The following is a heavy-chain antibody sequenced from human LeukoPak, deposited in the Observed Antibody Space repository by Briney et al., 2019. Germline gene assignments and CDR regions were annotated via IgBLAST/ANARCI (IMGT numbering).Heavy chain of an antibody. CDR1: GYTFTSYA. J-gene: IGHJ5*02. CDR2: ISAYNGNT. V-gene: IGHV1-18*01. Sequence: ASVKVSCKASGYTFTSYAITWVRQAPGQGGEWMGWISAYNGNTNYAQNLQGRVTMTTDTSTSTAYMELRRLRSDDTAMYYCARTRGSYPLLNWFDPGGQGTLVTVSS. CDR3: ARTRGSYPLLNWFDP. D-gene: IGHD1-26*01.